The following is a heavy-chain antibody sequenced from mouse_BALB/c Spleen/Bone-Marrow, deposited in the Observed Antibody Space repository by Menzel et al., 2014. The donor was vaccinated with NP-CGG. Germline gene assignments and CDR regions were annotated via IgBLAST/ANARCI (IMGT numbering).Heavy chain of an antibody. CDR1: GFNIKDTY. Sequence: EVNVVESGAELVKSGASVKLSCTASGFNIKDTYMHRVKQRPEQGLEWIGRIDPANGNTKYDPKFQGKATITADTSSNTAYLQLSSLTSEDTAVYYCASYVYGYYFDYWGQGTTLTVSS. V-gene: IGHV14-3*02. CDR2: IDPANGNT. D-gene: IGHD2-2*01. CDR3: ASYVYGYYFDY. J-gene: IGHJ2*01.